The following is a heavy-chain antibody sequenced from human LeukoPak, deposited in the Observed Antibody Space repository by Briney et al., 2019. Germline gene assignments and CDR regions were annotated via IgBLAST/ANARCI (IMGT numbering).Heavy chain of an antibody. Sequence: ASVKVSCKASGYTFTGYYMHWVRQAPGQGLEWMGWINPNCGGTNYAQKFQGRVTMTRDTSISTAYMELSRLRSDDTAVYYCARVAIFGVVINRFTYWGQGTLVTVSS. CDR3: ARVAIFGVVINRFTY. CDR1: GYTFTGYY. D-gene: IGHD3-3*01. CDR2: INPNCGGT. J-gene: IGHJ4*02. V-gene: IGHV1-2*02.